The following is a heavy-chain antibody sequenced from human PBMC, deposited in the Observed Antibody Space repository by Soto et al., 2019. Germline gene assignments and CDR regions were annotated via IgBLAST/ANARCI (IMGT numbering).Heavy chain of an antibody. Sequence: GGSLRLSCAASGFTFSSYAMNWVRQAPGKGLEWVSAISYTGGNKNYADSAKGRFTVSRDNSKNTLYLQMNGLRAEDTAVYFCAKDRGGYNYYYGMEVWGQGTTVTVSS. CDR1: GFTFSSYA. J-gene: IGHJ6*02. V-gene: IGHV3-23*01. CDR3: AKDRGGYNYYYGMEV. D-gene: IGHD1-26*01. CDR2: ISYTGGNK.